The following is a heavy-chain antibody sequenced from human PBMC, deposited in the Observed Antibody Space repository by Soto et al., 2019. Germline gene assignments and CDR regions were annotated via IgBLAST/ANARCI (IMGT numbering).Heavy chain of an antibody. CDR2: INHSAST. J-gene: IGHJ6*02. D-gene: IGHD5-12*01. CDR1: GGSFTAYY. Sequence: QVQLQQWGAGLLKPSETLSLTCGVYGGSFTAYYWRWIRQPPGKGLAFIGEINHSASTNYSPSLKSRVTLSIDTSRNHFSLTLRSVTAADTAVYYCTRGPRNSGYGTGAGFYYYYNGMDVWGQGTTVTVSS. V-gene: IGHV4-34*01. CDR3: TRGPRNSGYGTGAGFYYYYNGMDV.